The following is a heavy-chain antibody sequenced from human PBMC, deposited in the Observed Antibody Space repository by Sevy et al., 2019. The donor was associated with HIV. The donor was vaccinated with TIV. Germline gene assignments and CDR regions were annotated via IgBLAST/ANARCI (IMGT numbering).Heavy chain of an antibody. CDR3: ARMNTMVRGVINNDAFDI. D-gene: IGHD3-10*01. Sequence: GESLKISCKGSGYSFTSYWIGWVRQMPGKGLEWTGIIYPGDSDTRYSPSFQGQVTISADKSISTAYLQWSSLKASDTAMYYCARMNTMVRGVINNDAFDIWGQGTMVTVSS. V-gene: IGHV5-51*01. CDR2: IYPGDSDT. J-gene: IGHJ3*02. CDR1: GYSFTSYW.